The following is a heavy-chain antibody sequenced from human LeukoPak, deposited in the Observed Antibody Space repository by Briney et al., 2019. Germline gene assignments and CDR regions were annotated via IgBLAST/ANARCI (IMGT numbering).Heavy chain of an antibody. CDR1: GFTFSNYW. D-gene: IGHD3-22*01. V-gene: IGHV3-7*01. CDR3: ARGRTYYYDRGLDY. J-gene: IGHJ4*02. Sequence: GGSLRLSCAASGFTFSNYWMSWVRQAPGKGLEWVANIKQDGSEKYYVDSVKGRFTISRDNAKNSLYLQMNSLRAEDTAVYYCARGRTYYYDRGLDYWGQGTLVTVSS. CDR2: IKQDGSEK.